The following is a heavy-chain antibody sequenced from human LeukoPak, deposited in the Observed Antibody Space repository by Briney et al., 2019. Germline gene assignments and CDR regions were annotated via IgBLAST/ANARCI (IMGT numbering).Heavy chain of an antibody. Sequence: ASVKVSCKASGYTFTSYDINWVRQATGQGLEWMGWMNPNSGNTGYAQRFQGRVTMTRNTSISTAYMELSSLRSEDTAVYYCARGNYDYVWGSYRSRRDFDYWGQGTLVTVSS. D-gene: IGHD3-16*02. CDR3: ARGNYDYVWGSYRSRRDFDY. V-gene: IGHV1-8*01. CDR2: MNPNSGNT. CDR1: GYTFTSYD. J-gene: IGHJ4*02.